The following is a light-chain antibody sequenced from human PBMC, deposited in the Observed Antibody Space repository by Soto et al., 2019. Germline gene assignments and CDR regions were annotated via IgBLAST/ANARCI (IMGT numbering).Light chain of an antibody. CDR1: QSVSSN. CDR3: QQYNNWPPYT. Sequence: EVVMTQSPATLSLSPGERATLSCRASQSVSSNLAWYQQKPGQAPRLLIYGASTRATVIPARFSGSGSGTEFTLSISSLQSEDFAVYYCQQYNNWPPYTFGQGTKVDIK. J-gene: IGKJ2*01. V-gene: IGKV3-15*01. CDR2: GAS.